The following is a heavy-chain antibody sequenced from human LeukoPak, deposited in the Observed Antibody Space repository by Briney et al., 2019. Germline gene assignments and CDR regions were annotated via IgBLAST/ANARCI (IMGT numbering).Heavy chain of an antibody. D-gene: IGHD5-18*01. CDR1: GLRFSSYA. V-gene: IGHV3-23*01. Sequence: GGSLRLSCAASGLRFSSYAMSWVRQSPGKGLEWVSAISGNGGNTYYADSVKGRYTISRDNSKNTLYLQMNSLRAEDTAVYYCAKGSYGYDYWGQGTLVTVSS. J-gene: IGHJ4*02. CDR3: AKGSYGYDY. CDR2: ISGNGGNT.